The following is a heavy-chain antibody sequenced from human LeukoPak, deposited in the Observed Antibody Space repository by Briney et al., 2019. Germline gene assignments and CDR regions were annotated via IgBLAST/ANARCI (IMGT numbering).Heavy chain of an antibody. V-gene: IGHV4-31*03. CDR3: ARGYSTSPGNFDY. D-gene: IGHD6-6*01. Sequence: SETLSLTCTVSGGSISSGGYYWRWIRQHPGKGLEWIGYIYYSGSTYYNPSLKIRVTISVDTSKNQFSLKLSSVTAADTAVYYCARGYSTSPGNFDYWGQGTLVTVSS. J-gene: IGHJ4*02. CDR2: IYYSGST. CDR1: GGSISSGGYY.